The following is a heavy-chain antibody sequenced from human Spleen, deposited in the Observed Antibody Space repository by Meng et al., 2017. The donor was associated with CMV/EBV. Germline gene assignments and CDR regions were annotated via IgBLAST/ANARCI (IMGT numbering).Heavy chain of an antibody. CDR3: AKGPLGGYNYGRFDL. J-gene: IGHJ2*01. Sequence: GGSLRLSCAASGFTFSSYSMNWVRQAPGRGLEWVSGISWNGVITGYAGSVRGRFTISRDNAMNSLYLQMNSLRREDTALYYCAKGPLGGYNYGRFDLWGRGTLVTVSS. V-gene: IGHV3-9*01. D-gene: IGHD5-18*01. CDR1: GFTFSSYS. CDR2: ISWNGVIT.